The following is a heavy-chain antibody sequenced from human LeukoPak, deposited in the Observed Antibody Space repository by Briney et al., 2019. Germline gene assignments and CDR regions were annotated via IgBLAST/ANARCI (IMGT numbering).Heavy chain of an antibody. Sequence: GGSLRLSCAASGFTFSSYAMSWVRQAPGKGLEWVSAISGSGGSTYYADSVKGRFTISRDNSKNTLSLQMNSLRAEDTAVYYCAKFRVHTSSRGVGLDYWGQGTLVTVSS. J-gene: IGHJ4*02. V-gene: IGHV3-23*01. CDR3: AKFRVHTSSRGVGLDY. D-gene: IGHD5-18*01. CDR2: ISGSGGST. CDR1: GFTFSSYA.